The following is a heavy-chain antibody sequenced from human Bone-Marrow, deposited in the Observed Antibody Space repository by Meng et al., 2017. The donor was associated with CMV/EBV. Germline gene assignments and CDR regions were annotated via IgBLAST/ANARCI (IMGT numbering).Heavy chain of an antibody. Sequence: SETLSLTCSVSGGSIRSSSDYWGWIRQPPGKGLEWIGSIYYSGTTYSNPSLKRRVTISVDTSKSQFSLKLSSVTAADTGVYYCARGPNYGSGSCFSYWGQRTLVTVSS. CDR3: ARGPNYGSGSCFSY. J-gene: IGHJ4*02. D-gene: IGHD3-10*01. CDR1: GGSIRSSSDY. V-gene: IGHV4-39*07. CDR2: IYYSGTT.